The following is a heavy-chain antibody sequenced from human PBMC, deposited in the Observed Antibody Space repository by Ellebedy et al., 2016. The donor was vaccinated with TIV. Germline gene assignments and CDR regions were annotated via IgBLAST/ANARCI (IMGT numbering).Heavy chain of an antibody. V-gene: IGHV3-23*01. CDR1: WFIFSDFC. Sequence: PGGSLRLSCAASWFIFSDFCMTWVRQAPGKGLEWVSSITHNGATTYYADSVKGRFTISSDNSRNTLYLQMNSLRAEDTATYYCAKDSGKYGWNSEYWGQGTQVTVSS. CDR2: ITHNGATT. CDR3: AKDSGKYGWNSEY. J-gene: IGHJ4*02. D-gene: IGHD3-10*01.